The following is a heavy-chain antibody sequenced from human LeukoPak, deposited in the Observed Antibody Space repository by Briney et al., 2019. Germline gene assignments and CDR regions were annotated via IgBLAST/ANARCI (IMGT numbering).Heavy chain of an antibody. D-gene: IGHD1-26*01. V-gene: IGHV4-59*08. CDR1: GGSISSYY. Sequence: PSETLSLACTVSGGSISSYYWSWIRQPPGKGLEWIGYIYYSGSTNYNPSLKSRVTISVDTSKNQFSLKLSSVTAADTAVYYCARLRYSGSYYPLFDYWGQGTLVTVSS. CDR2: IYYSGST. CDR3: ARLRYSGSYYPLFDY. J-gene: IGHJ4*02.